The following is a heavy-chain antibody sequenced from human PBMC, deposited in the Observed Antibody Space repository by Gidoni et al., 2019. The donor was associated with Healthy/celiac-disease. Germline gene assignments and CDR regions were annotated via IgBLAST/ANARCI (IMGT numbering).Heavy chain of an antibody. CDR1: GGSISSSSYY. D-gene: IGHD2-15*01. Sequence: QLQLQEAGPGLVKPSETLSLTCTVSGGSISSSSYYWGWIRQPPGKGLEWIGSIYYSGSTYYNPSLKSRVTISVDTSKNQFSLKLSSVTAADTAVYYCARHGGVVVAPLDYWGQGTLVTVSS. V-gene: IGHV4-39*01. CDR2: IYYSGST. CDR3: ARHGGVVVAPLDY. J-gene: IGHJ4*02.